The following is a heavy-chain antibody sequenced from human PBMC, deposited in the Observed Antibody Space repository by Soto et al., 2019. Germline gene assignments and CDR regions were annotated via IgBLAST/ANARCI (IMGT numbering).Heavy chain of an antibody. CDR2: INPKSGGT. J-gene: IGHJ4*02. V-gene: IGHV1-2*02. D-gene: IGHD3-22*01. Sequence: GASVKVSCKTSGYTFSAYDMHWVRQAPGQGLEWMGWINPKSGGTLYAQKFQGRVTMTRDTSISTAYMELSRLRSDDTAVYYCARGGTFAYDTSGYSVYWGQGTLVTVSS. CDR1: GYTFSAYD. CDR3: ARGGTFAYDTSGYSVY.